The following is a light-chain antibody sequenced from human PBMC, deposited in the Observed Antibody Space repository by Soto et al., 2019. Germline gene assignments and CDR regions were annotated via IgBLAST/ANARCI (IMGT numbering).Light chain of an antibody. CDR3: PQYNPWPPFT. J-gene: IGKJ5*01. Sequence: EIVMTQSPATLSVSPGERATLSCRASQSIRSNLGWYQQKPGQAPRLLIYGASTRATGVPARFSGSGSGTEFTLTIRSLQSADSAVYYCPQYNPWPPFTFGQETRLEIK. CDR2: GAS. V-gene: IGKV3-15*01. CDR1: QSIRSN.